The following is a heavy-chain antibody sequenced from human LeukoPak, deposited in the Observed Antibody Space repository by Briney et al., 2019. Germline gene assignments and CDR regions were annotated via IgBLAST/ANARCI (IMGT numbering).Heavy chain of an antibody. Sequence: ASVKVSCKASGYTFTSYGISWVRQAPGQGLEWMGWISAYNSNTNYAQKLQGRVTMTTDTSTSTAYMELRSLRSDDTAVYYCARVGSDVWGIAVTGPNWFDPWGQGTLVTVSS. CDR3: ARVGSDVWGIAVTGPNWFDP. D-gene: IGHD6-19*01. V-gene: IGHV1-18*01. CDR2: ISAYNSNT. CDR1: GYTFTSYG. J-gene: IGHJ5*02.